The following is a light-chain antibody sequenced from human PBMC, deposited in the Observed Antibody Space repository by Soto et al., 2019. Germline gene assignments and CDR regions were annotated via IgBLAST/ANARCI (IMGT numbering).Light chain of an antibody. CDR3: QQLNSYPVT. J-gene: IGKJ3*01. Sequence: DIHLTQSPSFLSASLGDRVTITFRASQGISSYLAWYQQKPGKAPKLLIYAASTLQSGVPSRFSGSGSGTEFTLTISSLQPEDFATYYCQQLNSYPVTFGPGTKVDIK. V-gene: IGKV1-9*01. CDR2: AAS. CDR1: QGISSY.